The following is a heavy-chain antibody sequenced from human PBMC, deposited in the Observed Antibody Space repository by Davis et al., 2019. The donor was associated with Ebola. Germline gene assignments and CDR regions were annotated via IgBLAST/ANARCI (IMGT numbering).Heavy chain of an antibody. CDR1: GDTFTSYS. Sequence: AASVKVSCKAPGDTFTSYSITWVRQAPGQGLEWMGWISAYNGNTNYAQKLQGRVTMTTDTSTSTAYMELRSLRSDDTAVYYCTITGTRYYYYGMDVWGQGTTVTVSS. CDR3: TITGTRYYYYGMDV. CDR2: ISAYNGNT. V-gene: IGHV1-18*01. D-gene: IGHD1-20*01. J-gene: IGHJ6*02.